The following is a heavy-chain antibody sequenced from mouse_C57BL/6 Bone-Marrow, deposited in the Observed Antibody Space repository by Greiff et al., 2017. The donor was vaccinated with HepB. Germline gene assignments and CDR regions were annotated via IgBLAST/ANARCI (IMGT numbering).Heavy chain of an antibody. J-gene: IGHJ2*01. CDR2: IWRDGST. CDR1: GYSLTSYC. V-gene: IGHV2-6*02. Sequence: QVQLKQSGPGLVAPAQSLSITCTVSGYSLTSYCVHWVRQPPGKGLEWLVVIWRDGSTTYNSALKSRLSISKDNSKSQVFLKMNSLPTDDTAMYYCARSYYGEFDYWGQGTTLTVSS. D-gene: IGHD2-10*01. CDR3: ARSYYGEFDY.